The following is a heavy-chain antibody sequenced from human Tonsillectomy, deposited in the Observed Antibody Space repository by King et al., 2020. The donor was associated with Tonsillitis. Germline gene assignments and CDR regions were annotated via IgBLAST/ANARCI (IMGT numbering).Heavy chain of an antibody. Sequence: VQLVESGGGVVQPGGSLRLSCAASGFTFSTFGMHWVRQAPGKGLEWVAFIRYDGSNKYYPDSVKGRFTISRDNSKNTLYLQMNSLRAEDTAVYYCASAFGSGRWNGMDVWGQGTTVTVSS. J-gene: IGHJ6*02. CDR1: GFTFSTFG. CDR2: IRYDGSNK. CDR3: ASAFGSGRWNGMDV. V-gene: IGHV3-30*02. D-gene: IGHD3-10*01.